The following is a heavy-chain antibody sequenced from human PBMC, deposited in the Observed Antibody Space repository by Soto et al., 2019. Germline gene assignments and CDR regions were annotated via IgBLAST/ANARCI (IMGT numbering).Heavy chain of an antibody. D-gene: IGHD2-21*02. Sequence: VQLVESGGGLVKPGGPLRPPCAASGFTFSSYSMNWVRQAPGRGLGWVSSISSSSSYINYADSVKGRFTIPRDNAKNSLYLQMNSLRAEDTAVYYCARAPWGGDSYGMDVWGQGTTVTVSS. CDR3: ARAPWGGDSYGMDV. V-gene: IGHV3-21*01. CDR2: ISSSSSYI. J-gene: IGHJ6*02. CDR1: GFTFSSYS.